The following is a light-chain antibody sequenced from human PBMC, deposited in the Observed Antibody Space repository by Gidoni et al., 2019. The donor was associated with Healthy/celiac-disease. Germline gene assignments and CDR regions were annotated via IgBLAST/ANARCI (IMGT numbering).Light chain of an antibody. CDR2: AAS. V-gene: IGKV1-8*01. CDR1: QGISSY. CDR3: QQYYSYPLT. Sequence: AIRMTQSPSSLSASTGDRVTITCRESQGISSYVAWYQHKPGKAPKLLIYAASTLQSGVPSRFSGSGSGTDFTLTISCLQSEDFATYYCQQYYSYPLTFGGGTKVEIK. J-gene: IGKJ4*01.